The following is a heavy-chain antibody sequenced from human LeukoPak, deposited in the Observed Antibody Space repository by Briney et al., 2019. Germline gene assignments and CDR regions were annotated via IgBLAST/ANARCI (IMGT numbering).Heavy chain of an antibody. CDR2: IHYSGST. CDR3: ARFSNYYDSSVHYLDY. CDR1: GDSISSSNYY. J-gene: IGHJ4*02. D-gene: IGHD3-22*01. V-gene: IGHV4-39*07. Sequence: SETLSLTCTVSGDSISSSNYYWGWIRQPPGKGLEWIGNIHYSGSTYYNPSLKSRVTISVDTSKNQFSLRLTSVTAADTAVYYCARFSNYYDSSVHYLDYWGQGTLVSVSS.